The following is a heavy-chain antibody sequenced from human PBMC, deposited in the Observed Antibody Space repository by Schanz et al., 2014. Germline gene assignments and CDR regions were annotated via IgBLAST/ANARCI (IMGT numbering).Heavy chain of an antibody. CDR3: ARFLARYQYYGVDV. Sequence: VQLVESGGGLVQPGESLRLSCAASGFTFSTYAMSWVRQAPGKGPEWVSSLTGSGGGTYYADSVKGRFSISRDNGETSVYLQINSLRVEDTAVYYCARFLARYQYYGVDVWGQGTTVIVSS. D-gene: IGHD3-3*01. CDR2: LTGSGGGT. V-gene: IGHV3-23*04. CDR1: GFTFSTYA. J-gene: IGHJ6*02.